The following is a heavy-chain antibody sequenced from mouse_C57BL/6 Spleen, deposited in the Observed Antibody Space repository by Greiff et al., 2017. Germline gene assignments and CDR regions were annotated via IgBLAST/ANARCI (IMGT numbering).Heavy chain of an antibody. CDR3: ARHSNYGDYYAMDY. CDR1: GFSLTSYG. CDR2: IWSGGST. D-gene: IGHD2-5*01. V-gene: IGHV2-2*01. Sequence: VKLKQSGPGLVQPSQSLSITCTVSGFSLTSYGVHWVRQSPGKGLEWLGVIWSGGSTDYNAAFISRLSISKDNSKSQVFFKMNSLQADDTAIYYCARHSNYGDYYAMDYWGQGTSVTVSS. J-gene: IGHJ4*01.